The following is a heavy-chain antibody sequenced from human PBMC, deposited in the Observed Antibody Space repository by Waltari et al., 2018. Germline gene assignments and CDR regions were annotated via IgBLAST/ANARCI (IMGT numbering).Heavy chain of an antibody. CDR3: ARDLGGFNHFDWFLSI. J-gene: IGHJ3*02. CDR2: AYYTGRT. D-gene: IGHD3-9*01. Sequence: QVQLQESGPGLVKPSETLSLTCTVSCDSINLHHWAWIRQPPGKGLEWIGYAYYTGRTNYNPALRSRLTISVDTSKNQFSLNLNSVTAADTAVYYCARDLGGFNHFDWFLSIWGPGTMVTVSS. V-gene: IGHV4-59*11. CDR1: CDSINLHH.